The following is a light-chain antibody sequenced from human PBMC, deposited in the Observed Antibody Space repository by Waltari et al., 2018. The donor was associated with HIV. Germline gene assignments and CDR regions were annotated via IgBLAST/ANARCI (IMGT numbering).Light chain of an antibody. V-gene: IGKV3-20*01. J-gene: IGKJ5*01. CDR1: HSLSNNY. CDR3: QQYVTSPIT. Sequence: ENVLTQPPGTLSVSPGERATLSCRASHSLSNNYLAWYQQKPGQAPRLLIYDASSRATGIPDRFSGSGSGTDFTLTISRLEPEDFAVYYCQQYVTSPITFGQGTRLDIK. CDR2: DAS.